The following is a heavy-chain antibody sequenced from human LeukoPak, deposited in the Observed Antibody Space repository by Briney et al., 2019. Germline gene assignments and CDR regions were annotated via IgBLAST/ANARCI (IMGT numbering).Heavy chain of an antibody. V-gene: IGHV4-59*08. J-gene: IGHJ3*02. CDR3: AVNLTRHTFDI. D-gene: IGHD1-1*01. CDR1: GGSISTYY. Sequence: RSETLSLTCTVSGGSISTYYWSWIRQSPGKGLEWIGSIYYSGSTNYNPSLKSRVTISVDTSKNQFSLELSSVTAADTAVYYCAVNLTRHTFDIWGQGTIVTVSS. CDR2: IYYSGST.